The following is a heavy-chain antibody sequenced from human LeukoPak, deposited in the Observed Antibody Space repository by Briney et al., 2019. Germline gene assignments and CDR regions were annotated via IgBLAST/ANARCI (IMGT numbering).Heavy chain of an antibody. CDR3: ARERGATGYDSGLDFDY. CDR2: IYPGASDDT. D-gene: IGHD1-1*01. CDR1: GYRFSNYW. V-gene: IGHV5-51*01. Sequence: GESLKISCKGSGYRFSNYWIGWVRQMPGKGLEWMGIIYPGASDDTRYSLSFQGQVTFSADTSISTAYLQWSSLKASDTAMYYCARERGATGYDSGLDFDYWGQGTLVTVSS. J-gene: IGHJ4*02.